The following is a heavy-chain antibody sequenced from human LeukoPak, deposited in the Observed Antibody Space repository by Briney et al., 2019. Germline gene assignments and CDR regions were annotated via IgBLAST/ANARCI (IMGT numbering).Heavy chain of an antibody. CDR2: ISSSGSTI. CDR3: ARDKLYDFWSGYSYYYYGMDV. Sequence: GGSLRLPCAASGFTFSDYYMSWIRQAPGKGLEWVSYISSSGSTIYYADSVKGRFTISRDNAKNSLYLQMNSLRAEDTAVYYCARDKLYDFWSGYSYYYYGMDVWGQGTTVTVSS. J-gene: IGHJ6*02. CDR1: GFTFSDYY. D-gene: IGHD3-3*01. V-gene: IGHV3-11*01.